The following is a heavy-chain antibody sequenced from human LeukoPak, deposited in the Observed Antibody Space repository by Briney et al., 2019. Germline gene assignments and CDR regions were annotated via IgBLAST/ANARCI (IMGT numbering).Heavy chain of an antibody. J-gene: IGHJ4*02. V-gene: IGHV4-59*01. Sequence: SETLSLTCTVSGGSISSYYWSWIRQPPGKGLEWSGYIYYSGSTNYTPSLKSRVTISVDTSKNQFSLKLSSVTAADTAVYYCAAENRGLFDYWGQGTLVTVSS. CDR2: IYYSGST. CDR1: GGSISSYY. CDR3: AAENRGLFDY. D-gene: IGHD3-10*01.